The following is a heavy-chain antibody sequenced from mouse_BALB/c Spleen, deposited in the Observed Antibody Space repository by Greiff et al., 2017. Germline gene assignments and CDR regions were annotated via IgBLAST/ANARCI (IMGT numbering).Heavy chain of an antibody. CDR1: GFTFSSYG. CDR3: ARGAWFDY. D-gene: IGHD6-1*01. V-gene: IGHV5-6*01. J-gene: IGHJ2*01. Sequence: EVKLMESGGDLVKPGGSLKLSCAASGFTFSSYGMSWVRQTPDKRLEWVATISSGGSYTYYPDSVKGRFTISRDNARNILYLQMSSLRSEDTAMYYCARGAWFDYWGQGTTLTVSS. CDR2: ISSGGSYT.